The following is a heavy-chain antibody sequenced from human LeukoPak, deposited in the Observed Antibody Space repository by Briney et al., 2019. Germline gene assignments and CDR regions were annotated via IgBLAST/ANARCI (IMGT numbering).Heavy chain of an antibody. CDR2: INPNSGGT. D-gene: IGHD2-2*01. Sequence: GVSVKVSCKASGYTFTGYYMHWVRQAPGQGLEWMGWINPNSGGTNYAQKFQGRVTMTRDTSISTAYMELSRLRSDDTAVYYCARPVVPSSLAANWFDPWGQGTLVTVSS. V-gene: IGHV1-2*02. CDR1: GYTFTGYY. CDR3: ARPVVPSSLAANWFDP. J-gene: IGHJ5*02.